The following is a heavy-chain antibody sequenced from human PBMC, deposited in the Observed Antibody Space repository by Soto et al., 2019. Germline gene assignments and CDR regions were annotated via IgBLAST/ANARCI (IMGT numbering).Heavy chain of an antibody. Sequence: SETLSLTCTVSGGSISSSSYYWGWIRQPPGKGLEWIGSIYYSGSTYYNPSLKGRVTISVDTSKNQFSLKLSSVTAADTAVYYCATGGDILTGYWCDYWGQGTLVTVSS. V-gene: IGHV4-39*01. CDR3: ATGGDILTGYWCDY. J-gene: IGHJ4*02. D-gene: IGHD3-9*01. CDR2: IYYSGST. CDR1: GGSISSSSYY.